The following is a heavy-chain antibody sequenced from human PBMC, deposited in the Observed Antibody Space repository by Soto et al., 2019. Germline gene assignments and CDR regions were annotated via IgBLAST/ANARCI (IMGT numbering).Heavy chain of an antibody. CDR2: IWYDGSNK. CDR1: GFTFSSYG. V-gene: IGHV3-33*01. D-gene: IGHD6-6*01. Sequence: PGGSLRLSCASSGFTFSSYGMHWVRQAPGKGLEWVAVIWYDGSNKYYADSVKGRFTISRDNSKNTLYLQMNSLRAEDTAVYYCARDGHVAAFNYWGQGTLVTVSS. J-gene: IGHJ4*02. CDR3: ARDGHVAAFNY.